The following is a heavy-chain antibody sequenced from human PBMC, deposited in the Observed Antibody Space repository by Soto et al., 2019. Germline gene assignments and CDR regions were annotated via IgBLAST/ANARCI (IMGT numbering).Heavy chain of an antibody. Sequence: EVQLLESGGGLVQPGGSLRLSCAASGFTFSSYAMSWVRQAPGKGLEWVSAISGSGGSTYYADSVKGRFIISRDNSKNTLYLQMNSLRAEDTAVYYCAKSPSDDFWSGGYMDVWGKGTTVTVSS. CDR1: GFTFSSYA. D-gene: IGHD3-3*01. J-gene: IGHJ6*03. CDR2: ISGSGGST. V-gene: IGHV3-23*01. CDR3: AKSPSDDFWSGGYMDV.